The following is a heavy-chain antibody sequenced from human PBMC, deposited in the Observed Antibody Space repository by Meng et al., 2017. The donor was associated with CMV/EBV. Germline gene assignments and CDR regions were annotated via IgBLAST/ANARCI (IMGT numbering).Heavy chain of an antibody. D-gene: IGHD2-2*02. Sequence: SVKVSCKASGGTFSSYAISWVRQAPGQGLEWMGGIIPIFGTANYAQKFQGRVTITTDKSTSTAYMELSSLRSEDTAVYYCARGDIVVVPAAIRRYYYYGMDVWGQGTTVTVSS. CDR1: GGTFSSYA. CDR2: IIPIFGTA. J-gene: IGHJ6*02. CDR3: ARGDIVVVPAAIRRYYYYGMDV. V-gene: IGHV1-69*05.